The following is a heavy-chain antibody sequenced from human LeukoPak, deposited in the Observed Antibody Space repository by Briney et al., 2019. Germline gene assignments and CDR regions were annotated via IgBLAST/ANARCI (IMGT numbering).Heavy chain of an antibody. D-gene: IGHD3-10*01. CDR1: GYTFTGYY. Sequence: ASVKVSCKASGYTFTGYYMHWVRQAPGQGLEWMGWINPNSGGTNYAQKFQGRVTMTRDTSISTAYMELSRLRSDDTAVYYCARAGANYGSGSYYWFDPWGQGTLVTVSS. CDR3: ARAGANYGSGSYYWFDP. V-gene: IGHV1-2*02. J-gene: IGHJ5*02. CDR2: INPNSGGT.